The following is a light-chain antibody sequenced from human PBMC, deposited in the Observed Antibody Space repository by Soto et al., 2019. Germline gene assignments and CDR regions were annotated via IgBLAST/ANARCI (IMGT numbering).Light chain of an antibody. CDR3: QQYNSFTWT. V-gene: IGKV3-15*01. Sequence: EIVMTQSPATLSVSPCERAALSCRASQSVISNLAWYQQKPGQTPRLLIYGASTRATGVPARFSGSGSGTEFTLTISSLQPDDFATYYCQQYNSFTWTFGQGTKVDI. CDR2: GAS. J-gene: IGKJ1*01. CDR1: QSVISN.